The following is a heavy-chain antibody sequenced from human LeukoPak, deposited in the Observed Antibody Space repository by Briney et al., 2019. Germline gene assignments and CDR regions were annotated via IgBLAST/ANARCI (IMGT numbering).Heavy chain of an antibody. D-gene: IGHD2-2*01. J-gene: IGHJ4*02. Sequence: SGPTLVNPTQPLTLTCSFSGFSPSTSGMCVSWIRQPPEKALEWLALIDWDDDKYYSTSLKTRLTISKGTSKHQVVLTMTNMDPVDTATYYCARIYRYCSTTSCYVPDYWGQGTLVTVSS. CDR1: GFSPSTSGMC. V-gene: IGHV2-70*01. CDR3: ARIYRYCSTTSCYVPDY. CDR2: IDWDDDK.